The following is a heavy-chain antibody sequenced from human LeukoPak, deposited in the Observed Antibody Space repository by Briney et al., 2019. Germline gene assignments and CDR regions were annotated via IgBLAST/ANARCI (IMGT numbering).Heavy chain of an antibody. CDR3: AKVGAYGDYARHDY. CDR1: GYSISSGSY. CDR2: MIHSGDT. J-gene: IGHJ4*02. D-gene: IGHD4-17*01. Sequence: PSETLSLTCAVSGYSISSGSYGGWIRQPPGKGLEWIGHMIHSGDTDQNPSLKSRVTISADTSKDHISLKLTSVTAADTAVYYCAKVGAYGDYARHDYWGQGTLVTVSS. V-gene: IGHV4-38-2*01.